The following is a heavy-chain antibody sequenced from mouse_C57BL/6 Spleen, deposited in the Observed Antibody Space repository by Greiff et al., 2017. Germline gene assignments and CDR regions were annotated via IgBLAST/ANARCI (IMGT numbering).Heavy chain of an antibody. CDR1: GYTFTSYG. CDR2: IYPRSGNT. CDR3: AREGDEDAMDY. V-gene: IGHV1-81*01. Sequence: VQLQQSGAELARPGASVKLSCKASGYTFTSYGISWVKQRTGQGLEWIGEIYPRSGNTYYNEKFKGKATLTADKSSSTAYMELRSLTSEDSAVYFCAREGDEDAMDYRGQGTSVTVSS. J-gene: IGHJ4*01.